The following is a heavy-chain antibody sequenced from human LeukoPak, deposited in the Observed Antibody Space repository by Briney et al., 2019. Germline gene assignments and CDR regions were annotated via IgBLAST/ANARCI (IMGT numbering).Heavy chain of an antibody. CDR1: GYTFTSYG. V-gene: IGHV1-18*01. CDR3: ARPRDQGDGYNYVFFDY. Sequence: ASVKVSCKASGYTFTSYGISWVRPAPGQGLEWMGWISAYNGNTNYAQKLQGRVTMTTDTSTSTAYMELRSLRSDDTAVYYCARPRDQGDGYNYVFFDYWGQGTLVTVSS. CDR2: ISAYNGNT. J-gene: IGHJ4*02. D-gene: IGHD5-24*01.